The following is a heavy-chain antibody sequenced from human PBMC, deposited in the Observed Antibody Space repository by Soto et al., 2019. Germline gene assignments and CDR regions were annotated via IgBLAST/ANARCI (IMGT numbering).Heavy chain of an antibody. D-gene: IGHD2-2*01. V-gene: IGHV3-21*01. CDR3: ARAGRFCRSTRCYDDNYYYYMDV. J-gene: IGHJ6*03. CDR2: IGSSSDYI. CDR1: GFTFSSYN. Sequence: GGSLRLSCAASGFTFSSYNMNWVRQAPEKGLEWVSSIGSSSDYIYYADSVTGRFTISRDNAKNSLYLQMNSLRAEDTAVYYCARAGRFCRSTRCYDDNYYYYMDVWGKGTTVTVSS.